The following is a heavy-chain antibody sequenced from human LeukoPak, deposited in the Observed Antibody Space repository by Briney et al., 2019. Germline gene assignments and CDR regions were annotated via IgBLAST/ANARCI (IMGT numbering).Heavy chain of an antibody. CDR2: ISWNSGYI. CDR3: AKVRGTYSSGYFFDY. Sequence: EPGRSLRLSCAASGFTFDNYAMQWVRQAPGKGLEWLSIISWNSGYIGYADSVKGRFTISRDNAKKSLDLQMNSLRAEDTAFYYCAKVRGTYSSGYFFDYWGQGTLVTVSS. D-gene: IGHD6-19*01. V-gene: IGHV3-9*01. CDR1: GFTFDNYA. J-gene: IGHJ4*02.